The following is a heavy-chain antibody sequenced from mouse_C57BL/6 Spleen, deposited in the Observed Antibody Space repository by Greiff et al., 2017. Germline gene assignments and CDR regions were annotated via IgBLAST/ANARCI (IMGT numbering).Heavy chain of an antibody. CDR2: IYPRSGNT. J-gene: IGHJ4*01. Sequence: QVQLKQSGAELARPGASVKLSCKASGYTFTSYGISWVKQRTGQGLEWIGEIYPRSGNTYYNEKFKGKATLTADKSSSTAYMELRSLTSEDSAVYFCASSPIYYDYDEEDYYAMDYWGQGTSVTVSS. CDR1: GYTFTSYG. D-gene: IGHD2-4*01. CDR3: ASSPIYYDYDEEDYYAMDY. V-gene: IGHV1-81*01.